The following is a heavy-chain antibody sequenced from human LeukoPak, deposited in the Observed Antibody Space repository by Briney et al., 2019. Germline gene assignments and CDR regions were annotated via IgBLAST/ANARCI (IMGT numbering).Heavy chain of an antibody. D-gene: IGHD3-16*02. CDR3: AKDPSGASIVRYFDY. CDR2: ISGSGAST. J-gene: IGHJ4*02. Sequence: GGSLRLSCAASGFTFSSYAMSWVRQAPGKGLEWVSVISGSGASTFYADSVKGRFSISRDNSKNTLYLQMNSLRAENTAVYYWAKDPSGASIVRYFDYWGQGTLVIVSS. CDR1: GFTFSSYA. V-gene: IGHV3-23*01.